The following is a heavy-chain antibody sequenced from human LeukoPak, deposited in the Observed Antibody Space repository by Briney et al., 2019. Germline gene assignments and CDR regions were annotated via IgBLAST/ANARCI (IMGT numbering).Heavy chain of an antibody. Sequence: PGGSLRLSCAASGFTASTYGVSWVRQAPGKGLEWVSLIYSGGGTYYADSVKGRFTISRDNSRNTLSLQMNSLRVDDTAVYYCARGFRSVTTWGYFDYWGQGALVTVSS. CDR1: GFTASTYG. J-gene: IGHJ4*02. V-gene: IGHV3-66*01. D-gene: IGHD4-17*01. CDR3: ARGFRSVTTWGYFDY. CDR2: IYSGGGT.